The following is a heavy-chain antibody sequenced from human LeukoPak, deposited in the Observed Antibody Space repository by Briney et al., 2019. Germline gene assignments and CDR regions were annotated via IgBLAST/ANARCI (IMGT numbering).Heavy chain of an antibody. CDR1: GFTFSSYG. CDR3: ARDLGHFSRGASYFDY. J-gene: IGHJ4*02. CDR2: IWYDGSQK. D-gene: IGHD4/OR15-4a*01. V-gene: IGHV3-33*01. Sequence: GGSLRLSCATSGFTFSSYGFHWVRQALGKGLEWVAVIWYDGSQKYYLDSVKGRFTISRVSFDNTVYLQMNGLRAEDTAVYYCARDLGHFSRGASYFDYWGQGALVTVSS.